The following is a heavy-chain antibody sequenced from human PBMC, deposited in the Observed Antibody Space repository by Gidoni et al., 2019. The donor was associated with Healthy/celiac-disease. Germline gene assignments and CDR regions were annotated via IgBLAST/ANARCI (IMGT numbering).Heavy chain of an antibody. CDR3: ARDGLILYGAFDY. J-gene: IGHJ4*02. CDR2: IWYDGSNK. V-gene: IGHV3-33*01. Sequence: QVQLVESGGGVVQPGRSLRLSCDASGFTFMSYGMHWVRQAQGKGLEWVAVIWYDGSNKYYADSVKGRFTISRDKSKNTLYLQMNSLRAEDTAVYYCARDGLILYGAFDYWGQGTLVTVSS. D-gene: IGHD3-10*01. CDR1: GFTFMSYG.